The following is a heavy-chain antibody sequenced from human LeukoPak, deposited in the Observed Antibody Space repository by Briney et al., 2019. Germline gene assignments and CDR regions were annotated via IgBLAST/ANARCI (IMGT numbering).Heavy chain of an antibody. D-gene: IGHD3-22*01. Sequence: SETLSLTCTVSGGSISSYYWSWIRQPPGKGLEWIGYIYYSGSTNYNPSLKSRVTISLDTSDNQFSLKLSSVTAADTAVYYCARDTSGYRRGSFDYWGQGTLVTVSS. CDR2: IYYSGST. CDR3: ARDTSGYRRGSFDY. CDR1: GGSISSYY. J-gene: IGHJ4*02. V-gene: IGHV4-59*01.